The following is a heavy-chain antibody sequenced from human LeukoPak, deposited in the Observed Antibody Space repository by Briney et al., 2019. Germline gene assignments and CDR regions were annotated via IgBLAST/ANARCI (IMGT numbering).Heavy chain of an antibody. D-gene: IGHD3-10*01. CDR3: AKDHSPFRGVGHFDY. V-gene: IGHV3-30*18. Sequence: PGGSLRLSCAASGFTFSSYGMHWVRQAPGKGLEWVAVISYDGSNEFYADSVKGRIIVSRDNSKNTLYLQMNSLRAEDTAVYYCAKDHSPFRGVGHFDYWGQGTLVTVSS. CDR1: GFTFSSYG. CDR2: ISYDGSNE. J-gene: IGHJ4*02.